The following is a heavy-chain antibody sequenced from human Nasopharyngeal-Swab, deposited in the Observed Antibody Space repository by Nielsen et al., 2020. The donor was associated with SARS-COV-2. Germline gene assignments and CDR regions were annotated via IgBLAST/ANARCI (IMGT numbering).Heavy chain of an antibody. V-gene: IGHV3-48*02. Sequence: GGSLRLSCAASGFTFSSYSMNWVRQAPGKGLEWVSYISSSSSTIYYADSAKGRFTISRDNAKNSLYLQMNSLRDEDTAVYYCAREPGYNFYYGMDVWGQGTTVTVSS. J-gene: IGHJ6*02. CDR3: AREPGYNFYYGMDV. CDR1: GFTFSSYS. CDR2: ISSSSSTI. D-gene: IGHD5-24*01.